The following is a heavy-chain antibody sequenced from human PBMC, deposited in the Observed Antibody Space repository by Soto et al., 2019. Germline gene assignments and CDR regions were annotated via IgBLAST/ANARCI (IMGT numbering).Heavy chain of an antibody. V-gene: IGHV1-8*02. CDR1: GYTFTSYD. CDR2: MNTDSGHA. CDR3: ASGRPGGTSYYYYFIAL. J-gene: IGHJ6*03. D-gene: IGHD3-10*01. Sequence: QEQLVQSGAEVKKPGASVKVSCKTSGYTFTSYDMNWVRQAPGQGLEWMGWMNTDSGHAESAQQFQGRVTMTRDTSSSTVSMELSSLRSDDTAVYYCASGRPGGTSYYYYFIALWGTGTSVTFSS.